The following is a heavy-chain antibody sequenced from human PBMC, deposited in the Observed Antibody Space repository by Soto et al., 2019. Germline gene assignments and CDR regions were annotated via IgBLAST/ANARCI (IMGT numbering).Heavy chain of an antibody. J-gene: IGHJ6*02. D-gene: IGHD1-26*01. V-gene: IGHV4-31*03. Sequence: TLCITGTVSGGSISSGGYYGSWIRQHPGKGLEWIGYIYYSGSTYYNPSLKSRVTISVDTSKNQFSLKLSSVTAADTAVYYCARGIVGATYYYYGMDVWGQGTTVTVSS. CDR3: ARGIVGATYYYYGMDV. CDR2: IYYSGST. CDR1: GGSISSGGYY.